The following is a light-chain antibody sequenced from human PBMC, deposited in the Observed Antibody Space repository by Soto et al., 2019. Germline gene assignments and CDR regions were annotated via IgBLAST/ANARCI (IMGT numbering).Light chain of an antibody. J-gene: IGLJ1*01. V-gene: IGLV2-18*01. Sequence: QSALTQPPSVSGSPGQSVTISCTGTSTDFVSYNRVSWYQQPPGTAPKLIIYEASNRPSGVPDRFSGSKSGNTASLTISGLQAADEADYYCTLYTSDNTYVFVTGTKVTVL. CDR1: STDFVSYNR. CDR2: EAS. CDR3: TLYTSDNTYV.